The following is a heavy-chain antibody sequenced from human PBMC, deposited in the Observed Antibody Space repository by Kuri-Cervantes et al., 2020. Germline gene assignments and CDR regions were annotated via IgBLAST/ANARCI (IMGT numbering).Heavy chain of an antibody. Sequence: GESLKISCAASGFTFSSYSMNWVRQAPGKGLEWVSYISSSGSTIYYADSVKGRFTISRDNAKNSLYLQMNSLRAEDTAVYYCARELEGYPYGMDVWGQGTTVTVSS. V-gene: IGHV3-48*04. CDR3: ARELEGYPYGMDV. D-gene: IGHD3-3*01. CDR2: ISSSGSTI. J-gene: IGHJ6*02. CDR1: GFTFSSYS.